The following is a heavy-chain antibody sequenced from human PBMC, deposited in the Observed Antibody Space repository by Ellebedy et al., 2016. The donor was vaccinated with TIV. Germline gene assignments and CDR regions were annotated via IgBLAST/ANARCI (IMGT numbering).Heavy chain of an antibody. CDR2: LNAGNGNT. Sequence: AASVTVSCKPSGYPLSSSKMHWVRQAPGQRLEWIGWLNAGNGNTKPSQQFQGRVPLTRDPSAITAYMELSSLRSEDTAVYYCARDWGWGGDYWGQGPLVTVSS. J-gene: IGHJ4*02. CDR3: ARDWGWGGDY. D-gene: IGHD3-16*01. CDR1: GYPLSSSK. V-gene: IGHV1-3*01.